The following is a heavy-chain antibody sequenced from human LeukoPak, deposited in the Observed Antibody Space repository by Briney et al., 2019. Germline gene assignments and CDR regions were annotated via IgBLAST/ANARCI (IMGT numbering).Heavy chain of an antibody. CDR2: IYPGDSHT. J-gene: IGHJ4*02. Sequence: PGESLEISCKCSGYIFTSYWIGWVRQLPGKGVEWMGIIYPGDSHTIYSPSLQGQVPISADKSISTAYLQWSSLKASDTAMYYCARRTYYYDSSGSFFDYWGQGTLVTVSS. CDR1: GYIFTSYW. V-gene: IGHV5-51*01. CDR3: ARRTYYYDSSGSFFDY. D-gene: IGHD3-22*01.